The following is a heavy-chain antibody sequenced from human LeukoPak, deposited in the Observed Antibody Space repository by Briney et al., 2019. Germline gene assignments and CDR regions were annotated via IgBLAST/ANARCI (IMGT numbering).Heavy chain of an antibody. J-gene: IGHJ4*02. V-gene: IGHV3-7*01. Sequence: PRGSLRLTCADSGFTFSSYWMTWDRLPPGKGLEWEDNIKYDGSAKYYGDSVKGRFTISRDNTKNSLYLQMNSLRAEDTAVYYCARVIVLVEGASDHFDYWGQGTPATVHS. CDR2: IKYDGSAK. D-gene: IGHD2-2*01. CDR3: ARVIVLVEGASDHFDY. CDR1: GFTFSSYW.